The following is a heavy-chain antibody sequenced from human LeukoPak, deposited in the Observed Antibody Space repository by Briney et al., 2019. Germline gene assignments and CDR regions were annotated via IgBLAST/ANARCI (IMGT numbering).Heavy chain of an antibody. Sequence: SETLSLTCSVSGGSVYSTSYAWGWIRQPPGKGLEWIGYIYYSGSTQYNPSLKTRVTTSVDTSRNQFSLKLTSVTAADTAVYYCARQLNCGADRYSVFDYWGQGTLVTVSS. V-gene: IGHV4-39*01. CDR3: ARQLNCGADRYSVFDY. J-gene: IGHJ4*02. D-gene: IGHD2-21*02. CDR2: IYYSGST. CDR1: GGSVYSTSYA.